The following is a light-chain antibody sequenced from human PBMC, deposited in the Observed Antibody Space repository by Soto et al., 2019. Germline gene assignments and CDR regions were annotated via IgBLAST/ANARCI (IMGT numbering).Light chain of an antibody. Sequence: QSVLTQPPSASGSPGQSVTISCTGTSSDVGGYNYVSWYQQHPGKAPKLMIYEVSKRPSGVPDRFSGSKSGNTASLTVSGLLAEDEADYYCSSYGGSNNVFGTGTKLTVL. CDR2: EVS. V-gene: IGLV2-8*01. CDR1: SSDVGGYNY. J-gene: IGLJ1*01. CDR3: SSYGGSNNV.